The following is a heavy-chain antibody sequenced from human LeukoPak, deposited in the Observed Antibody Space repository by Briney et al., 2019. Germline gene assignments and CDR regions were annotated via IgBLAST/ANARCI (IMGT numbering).Heavy chain of an antibody. CDR3: ARDPFGGRADS. CDR2: IKSDGSST. V-gene: IGHV3-74*01. D-gene: IGHD4-23*01. J-gene: IGHJ4*02. Sequence: PGGSLRLSCAASGFTFSSYWMHWVRHAPGKGLVWVSRIKSDGSSTNYADSVKGRFTISRDNAQNTLYLQMNSLRAEDTAVYYCARDPFGGRADSWGQGTLVTVSS. CDR1: GFTFSSYW.